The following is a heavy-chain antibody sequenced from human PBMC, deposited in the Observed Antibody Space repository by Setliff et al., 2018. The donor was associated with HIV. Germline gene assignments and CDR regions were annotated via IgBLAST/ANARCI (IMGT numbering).Heavy chain of an antibody. J-gene: IGHJ6*02. CDR3: ARILDMSSRTRTLYHAMDV. D-gene: IGHD3-10*01. Sequence: GGSLRLSCAASGFTFRNYDMNWVRQAPGKGLEWVSFISVSGFTIHYADSVQGRFTISRDNARNSLSLQLNSLRADDTAVYYCARILDMSSRTRTLYHAMDVWGRGTTVTVSS. V-gene: IGHV3-48*03. CDR1: GFTFRNYD. CDR2: ISVSGFTI.